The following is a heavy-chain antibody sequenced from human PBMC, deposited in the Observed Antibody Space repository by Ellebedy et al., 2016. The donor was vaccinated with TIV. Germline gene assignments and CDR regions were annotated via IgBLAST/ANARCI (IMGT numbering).Heavy chain of an antibody. V-gene: IGHV4-59*01. D-gene: IGHD3-22*01. CDR3: ATSYDSSGYYDDDAFDI. CDR1: GGSISTYY. CDR2: IHYSGST. Sequence: MPSETLSLTCTVSGGSISTYYWSWIRQPPGTGLEWIGYIHYSGSTKYNPPLKSRVTMSVDTSKKQFSLNLSSVTAADTAVYYCATSYDSSGYYDDDAFDIWGQGTMVTVSS. J-gene: IGHJ3*02.